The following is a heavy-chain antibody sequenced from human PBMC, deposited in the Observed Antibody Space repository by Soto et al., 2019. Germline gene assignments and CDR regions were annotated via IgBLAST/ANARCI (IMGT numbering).Heavy chain of an antibody. J-gene: IGHJ4*02. CDR1: GFTFSSYA. V-gene: IGHV3-64D*08. CDR3: VIAVVAATMSC. CDR2: ISSNGGST. D-gene: IGHD2-15*01. Sequence: GGSLRLSCSASGFTFSSYAMHWVRQAPGKGLEYVSAISSNGGSTYYADSVKGRFTISRDNSKNTLYLQMSSLRAEDTAVYYCVIAVVAATMSCWGQGTLVTVSS.